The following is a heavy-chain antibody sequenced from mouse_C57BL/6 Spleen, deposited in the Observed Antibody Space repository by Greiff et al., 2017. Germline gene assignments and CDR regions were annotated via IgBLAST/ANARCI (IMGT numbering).Heavy chain of an antibody. J-gene: IGHJ4*01. D-gene: IGHD2-4*01. Sequence: EVQLQQSGAELVRPGASVKLSCTASGFNIKDYYMHWVKQRPEQGLEWIGRIDPEDGDTEYAPKFQGKATMTADTSSNTAYLQLSSLTSEDTAVYYCTSMITTEYYAMDYWGQGTSVTVSS. V-gene: IGHV14-1*01. CDR2: IDPEDGDT. CDR3: TSMITTEYYAMDY. CDR1: GFNIKDYY.